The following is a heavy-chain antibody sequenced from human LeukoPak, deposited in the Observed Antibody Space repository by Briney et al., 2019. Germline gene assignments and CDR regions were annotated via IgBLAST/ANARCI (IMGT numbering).Heavy chain of an antibody. V-gene: IGHV4-59*01. Sequence: SETLSLTCTVSGGSISSYYWSWIRQPPGKGLEWIGYIYYSGSTNYNPSLKSRVTISVATSKNQFSLKLSSVTAADTAVYYCARGGRYYDSSGYYYDYYYYYMDVWGKGTTVTVSS. J-gene: IGHJ6*03. CDR3: ARGGRYYDSSGYYYDYYYYYMDV. D-gene: IGHD3-22*01. CDR2: IYYSGST. CDR1: GGSISSYY.